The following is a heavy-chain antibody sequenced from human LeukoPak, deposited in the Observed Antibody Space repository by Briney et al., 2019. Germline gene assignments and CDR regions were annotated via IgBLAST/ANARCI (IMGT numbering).Heavy chain of an antibody. CDR1: GGSISSYY. J-gene: IGHJ5*02. Sequence: PSETLSLTCTVSGGSISSYYWSWIRQPAGKGLEWIGRIYTSGSTNYNPSLKSRVTTSVDTSKNQFSLKLSSVTAADTAVYYCARDRGFGENNWFDPWGQGTVVTVSS. V-gene: IGHV4-4*07. CDR2: IYTSGST. CDR3: ARDRGFGENNWFDP. D-gene: IGHD3-10*01.